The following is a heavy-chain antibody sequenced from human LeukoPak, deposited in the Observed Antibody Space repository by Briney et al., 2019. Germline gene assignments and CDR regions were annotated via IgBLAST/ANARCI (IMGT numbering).Heavy chain of an antibody. D-gene: IGHD3-9*01. J-gene: IGHJ3*02. Sequence: SVNVSYKVCGYTLTQLSMHSVRRAPGTGLEWRGGCDPEDGETIYATKFQPRVTMPEDPDTVPASLELSSVSSEDRRAHYCATARTISIWGAFDIWGQGTMVTVSS. V-gene: IGHV1-24*01. CDR2: CDPEDGET. CDR1: GYTLTQLS. CDR3: ATARTISIWGAFDI.